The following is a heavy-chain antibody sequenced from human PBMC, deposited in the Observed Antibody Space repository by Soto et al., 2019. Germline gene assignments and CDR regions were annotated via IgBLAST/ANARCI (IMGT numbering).Heavy chain of an antibody. V-gene: IGHV5-51*01. CDR2: IYPGDSDT. D-gene: IGHD2-8*02. CDR1: GYSFTSYW. CDR3: ARQLVPNAFDI. Sequence: GESLKISCKCSGYSFTSYWISWLRQMPGKGLEWMGIIYPGDSDTRYSPSFPGQVTTSADKSISTAYLQWSSLKASDTAMYCCARQLVPNAFDIWGQGTMVTVSS. J-gene: IGHJ3*02.